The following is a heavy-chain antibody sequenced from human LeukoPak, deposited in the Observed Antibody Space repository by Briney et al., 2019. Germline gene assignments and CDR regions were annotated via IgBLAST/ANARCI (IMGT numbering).Heavy chain of an antibody. CDR3: ARDEAAAGGGFDY. D-gene: IGHD6-13*01. CDR1: GGSISSGGYY. Sequence: SQTLSLTCTVSGGSISSGGYYWSWIRQPPGQGQEWIGYIYYSGSTYYNPSLKSRVTISVDTSKNQFSLKLSSVTAADTAVYYCARDEAAAGGGFDYWGQGTLVTVSS. CDR2: IYYSGST. J-gene: IGHJ4*02. V-gene: IGHV4-31*03.